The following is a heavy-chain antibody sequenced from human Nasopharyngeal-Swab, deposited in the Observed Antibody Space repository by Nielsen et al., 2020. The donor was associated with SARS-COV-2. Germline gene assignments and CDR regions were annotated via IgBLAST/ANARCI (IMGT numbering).Heavy chain of an antibody. CDR1: GLTFSDYY. Sequence: GGSLRLSCAASGLTFSDYYMSWIRQAPGKGLEWVSYISSSGSTIYYADSVKGRFTISRDNAKNSLYLQMNSLRAEDTAVYYCASSQAYNWSDSDAFDIWGQGTMVTVSS. D-gene: IGHD1-1*01. V-gene: IGHV3-11*04. CDR3: ASSQAYNWSDSDAFDI. J-gene: IGHJ3*02. CDR2: ISSSGSTI.